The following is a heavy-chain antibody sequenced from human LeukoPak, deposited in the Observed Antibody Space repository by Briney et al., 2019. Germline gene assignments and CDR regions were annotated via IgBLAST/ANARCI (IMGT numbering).Heavy chain of an antibody. D-gene: IGHD1-26*01. V-gene: IGHV1-18*01. Sequence: ASVKVSCKASGYTFTSYGISWVRQAPGQGLEWMGWISAYNGNTNYALKLQGRGTMTTDTSTSTDYMELRSLRSDDTAVYYCARERVGATKSGFDYWGQGTLVTVSS. CDR2: ISAYNGNT. J-gene: IGHJ4*02. CDR3: ARERVGATKSGFDY. CDR1: GYTFTSYG.